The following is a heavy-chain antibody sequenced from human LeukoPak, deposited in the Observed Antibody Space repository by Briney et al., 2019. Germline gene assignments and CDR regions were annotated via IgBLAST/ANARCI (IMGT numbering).Heavy chain of an antibody. CDR2: INHSGST. J-gene: IGHJ6*03. CDR3: ARAPYYYYYMDV. V-gene: IGHV4-34*01. CDR1: GGSFSGYY. Sequence: SETLSLTCAVYGGSFSGYYWSWIRQPPGKGLEWIGEINHSGSTNYNPSLKSRVTISVDTSKNQFSLKLSSVTAADTAVYYCARAPYYYYYMDVWGKGTTVTVSS.